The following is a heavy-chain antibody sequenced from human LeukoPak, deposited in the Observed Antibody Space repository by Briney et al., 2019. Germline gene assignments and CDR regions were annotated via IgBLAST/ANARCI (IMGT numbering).Heavy chain of an antibody. CDR2: INHSGST. J-gene: IGHJ6*03. CDR3: ARAPYYYYYMDV. V-gene: IGHV4-34*01. CDR1: GGSFSGYY. Sequence: SETLSLTCAVYGGSFSGYYWSWIRQPPGKGLEWIGEINHSGSTNYNPSLKSRVTISVDTSKNQFSLKLSSVTAADTAVYYCARAPYYYYYMDVWGKGTTVTVSS.